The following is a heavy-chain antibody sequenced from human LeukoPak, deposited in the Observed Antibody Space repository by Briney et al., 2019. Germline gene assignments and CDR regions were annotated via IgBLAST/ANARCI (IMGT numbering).Heavy chain of an antibody. CDR2: ISSSGRTI. CDR3: ARSGSYFRYYFDY. Sequence: GGSLRLSCAASGFTFSSYEMNWVRQAPGKGLEWVSYISSSGRTIYYADSVKGRFTISRDNAKNSLYLQMNSLRAEDTAVYYCARSGSYFRYYFDYWGQGTLVTVSS. J-gene: IGHJ4*02. CDR1: GFTFSSYE. V-gene: IGHV3-48*03. D-gene: IGHD1-26*01.